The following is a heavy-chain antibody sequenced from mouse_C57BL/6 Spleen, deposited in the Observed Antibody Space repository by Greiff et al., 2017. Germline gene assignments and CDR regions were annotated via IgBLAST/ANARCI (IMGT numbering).Heavy chain of an antibody. J-gene: IGHJ3*01. CDR3: ARGDYGNWFAY. D-gene: IGHD2-1*01. CDR2: IDPSASYT. CDR1: GYTFTSYW. V-gene: IGHV1-69*01. Sequence: QVQLQQPGAELVMPGASVKLSCKASGYTFTSYWMHWVKQRPGQGLEWIGEIDPSASYTNYNQKFKGKSTLTVDKSSSTAYMQLSSLTSEDSAVYYCARGDYGNWFAYWGQGTLVTVSA.